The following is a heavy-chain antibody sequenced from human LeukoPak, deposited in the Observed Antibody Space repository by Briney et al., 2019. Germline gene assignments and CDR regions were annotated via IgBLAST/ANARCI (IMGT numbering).Heavy chain of an antibody. J-gene: IGHJ3*02. CDR1: GYTLTELS. D-gene: IGHD3-22*01. CDR3: ATPQGHYYDSSGANDAFDI. V-gene: IGHV1-24*01. CDR2: FDPEDGET. Sequence: ASVKVSCKVSGYTLTELSMHWVRQAPGKXXXWMGGFDPEDGETIYAQKFQGRVTMTEDASTDTAYMELSSLRSEDTAVYYCATPQGHYYDSSGANDAFDIWGQGTMVTVSS.